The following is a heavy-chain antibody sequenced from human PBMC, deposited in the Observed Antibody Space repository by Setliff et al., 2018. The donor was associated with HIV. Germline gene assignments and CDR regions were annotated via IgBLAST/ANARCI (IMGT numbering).Heavy chain of an antibody. CDR2: IYHKGNI. V-gene: IGHV4-4*02. D-gene: IGHD7-27*01. J-gene: IGHJ4*02. Sequence: TLSLTCGVSGDSISSSNWWNWVRQSPGKGLEWIAEIYHKGNIHYNPSLRSRVTISLDKSKNQISLNLDSVTTADTAVYYCARDRQFGRAWGFDYWGQGRPVTVSS. CDR3: ARDRQFGRAWGFDY. CDR1: GDSISSSNW.